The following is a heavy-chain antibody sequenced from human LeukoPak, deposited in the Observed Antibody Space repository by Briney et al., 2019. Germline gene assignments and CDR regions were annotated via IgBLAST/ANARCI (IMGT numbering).Heavy chain of an antibody. CDR1: GGTFSSYA. J-gene: IGHJ3*02. V-gene: IGHV1-69*05. CDR3: ARDLTGPMTTVTSGAFDI. CDR2: IIPIFGTA. Sequence: SVKVSCKASGGTFSSYAISWVRQAPGQGLEWMGGIIPIFGTANYAQKFQGRVTITTDESTSTAYMELSSPRSEDTAVYYCARDLTGPMTTVTSGAFDIWGQGTMVTVSS. D-gene: IGHD4-17*01.